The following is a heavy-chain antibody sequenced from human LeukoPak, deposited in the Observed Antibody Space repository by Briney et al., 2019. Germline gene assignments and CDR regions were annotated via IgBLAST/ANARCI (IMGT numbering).Heavy chain of an antibody. CDR3: AAGYSSSWYADY. CDR2: IYYSGST. V-gene: IGHV4-39*01. J-gene: IGHJ4*02. Sequence: SETLSLTCTVSGGSISSYYWGWIRQPPGKGLEWIGNIYYSGSTYYNPSLKSRVTISVDTSKNQFSLKLSSVTAADTAVYYCAAGYSSSWYADYWGQGTLVTVSS. D-gene: IGHD6-13*01. CDR1: GGSISSYY.